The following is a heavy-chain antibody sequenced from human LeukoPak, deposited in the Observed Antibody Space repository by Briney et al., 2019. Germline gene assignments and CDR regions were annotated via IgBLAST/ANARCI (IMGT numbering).Heavy chain of an antibody. CDR3: AKLLRSPYCSSTSCYVDWFDP. CDR1: GFTFSSYA. CDR2: ISGSGGST. V-gene: IGHV3-23*01. D-gene: IGHD2-2*01. Sequence: GGSLRLSCAASGFTFSSYAMSWVRQAPGKGREWVSAISGSGGSTYYADSAKGRFTISRDNSKNTLYLQMNSLRAEDTAVYYCAKLLRSPYCSSTSCYVDWFDPWGQGTLVTVSS. J-gene: IGHJ5*02.